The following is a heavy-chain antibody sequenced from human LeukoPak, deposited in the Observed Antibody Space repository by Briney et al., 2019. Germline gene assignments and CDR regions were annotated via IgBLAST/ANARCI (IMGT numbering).Heavy chain of an antibody. Sequence: PGGSLRLSWAASTFTVSTNYMTWVRQAPGKGLEWVSMIYTGGSPHYADSVKGRFTISRDNSKNTLNLQMNSLRVEDTAVYYCVPLTDGSVDQWGQGTLVTVSS. J-gene: IGHJ4*02. D-gene: IGHD3-10*01. V-gene: IGHV3-66*01. CDR2: IYTGGSP. CDR1: TFTVSTNY. CDR3: VPLTDGSVDQ.